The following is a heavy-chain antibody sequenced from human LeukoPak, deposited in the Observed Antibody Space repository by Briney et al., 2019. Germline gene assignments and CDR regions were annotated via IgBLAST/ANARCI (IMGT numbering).Heavy chain of an antibody. CDR1: GGSISSGGYS. J-gene: IGHJ3*02. D-gene: IGHD3-22*01. V-gene: IGHV4-30-2*01. CDR3: ASYDSSGYRAFDI. CDR2: IYHSGST. Sequence: SETLSLTCAVSGGSISSGGYSWSWIRQPPGKGLEWIGYIYHSGSTYYNPSLKSRVTISVDTSKNQFSPKLSSVTAADTAVYYCASYDSSGYRAFDIWGQGTMVTVSS.